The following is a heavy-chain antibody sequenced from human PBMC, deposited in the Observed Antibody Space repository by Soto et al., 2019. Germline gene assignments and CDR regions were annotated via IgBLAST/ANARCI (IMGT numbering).Heavy chain of an antibody. V-gene: IGHV4-34*01. CDR3: ARGPGGSSWYFPYYYYYMDV. Sequence: SETLSLTCAVYGGSFSGYYWSWIRQPPGKGLEWIGEINHSGFTKNNPSLKSRVTISVDTSKDQFSLNLSSVTAADTAVYYCARGPGGSSWYFPYYYYYMDVWGKGTTVTVSS. CDR1: GGSFSGYY. CDR2: INHSGFT. J-gene: IGHJ6*03. D-gene: IGHD6-13*01.